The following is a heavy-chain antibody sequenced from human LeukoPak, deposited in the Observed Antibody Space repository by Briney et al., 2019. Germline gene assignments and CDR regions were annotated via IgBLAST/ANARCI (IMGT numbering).Heavy chain of an antibody. CDR1: GGSISSYY. V-gene: IGHV4-4*07. Sequence: SETLSLTCTVSGGSISSYYWSWIRQPAGKGLEWIGRIYTSGSTNYNPSLKSRVTMSVDTFKNQFSLKMSSVTAADTAVYYCARLTVIAVAGVWFDPWGQGTLVTVSS. CDR3: ARLTVIAVAGVWFDP. CDR2: IYTSGST. J-gene: IGHJ5*02. D-gene: IGHD6-19*01.